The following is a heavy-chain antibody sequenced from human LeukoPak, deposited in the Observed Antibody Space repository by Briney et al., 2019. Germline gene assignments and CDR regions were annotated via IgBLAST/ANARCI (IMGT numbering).Heavy chain of an antibody. D-gene: IGHD3-22*01. CDR3: ATGGSRGYDSSGYYFDY. Sequence: ASVKVSCKASGYTFTGYYMHWVRQAPGKGLEWMGGFDPEDGETIYAQKFQGRVTMTEDTSTDTAYMELSSLRSEDTAVYYCATGGSRGYDSSGYYFDYWGQGTLVTVSS. CDR1: GYTFTGYY. CDR2: FDPEDGET. V-gene: IGHV1-24*01. J-gene: IGHJ4*02.